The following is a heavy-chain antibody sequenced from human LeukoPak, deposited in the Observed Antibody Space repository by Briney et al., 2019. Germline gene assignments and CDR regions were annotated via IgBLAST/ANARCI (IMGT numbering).Heavy chain of an antibody. J-gene: IGHJ5*02. CDR1: GFTFSSYW. CDR2: IKYDGSDK. CDR3: AKAGYGSRDHNWFDP. Sequence: GGSLRLSCAASGFTFSSYWMSWVRQAPGQGLEWVANIKYDGSDKYYVDSVRGRFTISRDNAKNSVYLQMNILRAEDTAVYYCAKAGYGSRDHNWFDPWGQGTLVTVSS. D-gene: IGHD3-10*01. V-gene: IGHV3-7*03.